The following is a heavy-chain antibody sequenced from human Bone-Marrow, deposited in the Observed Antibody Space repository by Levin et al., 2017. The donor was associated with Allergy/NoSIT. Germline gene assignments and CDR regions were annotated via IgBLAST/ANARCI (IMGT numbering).Heavy chain of an antibody. V-gene: IGHV1-18*01. CDR1: GSTFTSYG. CDR2: ISAYNGNT. Sequence: GASVKVSCKASGSTFTSYGISWVRQAPGQGLEWMGWISAYNGNTVYAQNLEGRVTMTTDTSTSTVYLELRSLRSADTAVYYCAGRSSSGVLDSWGQGTLVTVSS. CDR3: AGRSSSGVLDS. J-gene: IGHJ4*02. D-gene: IGHD3-10*01.